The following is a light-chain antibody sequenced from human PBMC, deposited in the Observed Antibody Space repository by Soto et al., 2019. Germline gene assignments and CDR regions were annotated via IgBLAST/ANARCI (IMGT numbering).Light chain of an antibody. CDR1: QSVSNNY. CDR3: QHNDSCPMHT. J-gene: IGKJ2*01. V-gene: IGKV3-20*01. Sequence: EIVLTQSPGTLSLYPGERATLSGRASQSVSNNYLPWYQQKPGQAPRLLIYGASNRAAGIPGRFSGSGSETDFSLTTSRLEPQDSAVYYCQHNDSCPMHTFGKGVKVDTK. CDR2: GAS.